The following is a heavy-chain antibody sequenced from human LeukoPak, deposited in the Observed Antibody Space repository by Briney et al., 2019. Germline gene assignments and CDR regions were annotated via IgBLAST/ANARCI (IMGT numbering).Heavy chain of an antibody. D-gene: IGHD5-18*01. V-gene: IGHV4-34*01. J-gene: IGHJ4*02. Sequence: SETLSLTCAVYGGSFSGYYWSWIRQPPGKGLEWIGEINHSGSTNYNPSLKSRVTISVDTSKNQFSLNLRTVTAADTAVYYCARVVIWGLWLDYWGQGTLVTVSS. CDR1: GGSFSGYY. CDR3: ARVVIWGLWLDY. CDR2: INHSGST.